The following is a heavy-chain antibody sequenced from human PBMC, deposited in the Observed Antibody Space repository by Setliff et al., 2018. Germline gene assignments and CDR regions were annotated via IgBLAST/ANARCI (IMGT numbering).Heavy chain of an antibody. V-gene: IGHV1-18*01. CDR2: IRASNDET. Sequence: ASVKVSCKTSGYTFTDYGISWVRQAPGQRLEWVGWIRASNDETDYAQKFRGRVTMTTDTSTSSAYMEMRSLTSDDTAVYYCARDEIRPITPDYWGQGTLVTVSS. J-gene: IGHJ4*02. CDR3: ARDEIRPITPDY. D-gene: IGHD1-20*01. CDR1: GYTFTDYG.